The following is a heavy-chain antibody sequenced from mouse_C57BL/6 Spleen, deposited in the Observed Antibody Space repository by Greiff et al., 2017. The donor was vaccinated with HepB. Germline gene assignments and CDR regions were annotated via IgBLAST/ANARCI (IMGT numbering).Heavy chain of an antibody. D-gene: IGHD2-13*01. CDR2: IDPETGGT. CDR3: TGGVSYAMDY. Sequence: VKLQQSGAELVRPGASVTLSCKASGYTFTDYEMHWVKQTPVHGLEWIGAIDPETGGTTYNQKFKGKAILTADKSSSTAYMELRSLTSEDSAVYYCTGGVSYAMDYWGQGTSVTVSS. CDR1: GYTFTDYE. V-gene: IGHV1-15*01. J-gene: IGHJ4*01.